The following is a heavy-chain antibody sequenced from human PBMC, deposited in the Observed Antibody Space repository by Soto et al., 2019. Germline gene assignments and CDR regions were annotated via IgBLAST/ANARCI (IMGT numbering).Heavy chain of an antibody. V-gene: IGHV1-69*12. CDR1: GGTFSTYA. CDR2: IIPMFGTA. D-gene: IGHD5-18*01. Sequence: QVQLVQSGAEVKKPESSVTVSCKAPGGTFSTYAISWVRQAPGQGLEWMGGIIPMFGTANYAQRFQDRVTISEDESTNTVYVELSSLRSEDTAVYFCASGIQLWLRRINNGYSGWGQGTLVTVSS. CDR3: ASGIQLWLRRINNGYSG. J-gene: IGHJ4*02.